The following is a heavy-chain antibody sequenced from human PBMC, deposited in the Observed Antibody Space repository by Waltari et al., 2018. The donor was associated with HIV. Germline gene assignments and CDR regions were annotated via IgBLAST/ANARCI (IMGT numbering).Heavy chain of an antibody. Sequence: QVQLVQSGAEVKKPGSSVKVSCKASGGTFSSYTISWVRQSAGQGLEWMGRIIPILGIANYAQKFQGRVTITADKSTSTAYMELSSLRSEDTAVYYCARENYYDSSGPLLDYWGQGTLVTVSS. CDR2: IIPILGIA. J-gene: IGHJ4*02. D-gene: IGHD3-22*01. V-gene: IGHV1-69*08. CDR1: GGTFSSYT. CDR3: ARENYYDSSGPLLDY.